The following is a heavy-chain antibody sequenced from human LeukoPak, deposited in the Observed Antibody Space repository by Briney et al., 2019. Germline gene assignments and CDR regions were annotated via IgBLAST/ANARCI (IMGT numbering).Heavy chain of an antibody. J-gene: IGHJ4*02. D-gene: IGHD3-10*01. Sequence: GGSLRLSCAASGFTFSSYAMSWVRQAPGKGLEWVSAISGSGGSTYYADSVKGRFTISRDNSKNTLYLQMNSLRAEDTAVYYCAKIEAGIYYGSGSFDYWGQGTLVTVSS. CDR3: AKIEAGIYYGSGSFDY. CDR1: GFTFSSYA. CDR2: ISGSGGST. V-gene: IGHV3-23*01.